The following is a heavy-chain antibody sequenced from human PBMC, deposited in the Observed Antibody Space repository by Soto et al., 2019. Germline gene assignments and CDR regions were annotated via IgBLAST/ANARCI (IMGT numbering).Heavy chain of an antibody. CDR1: GFTFSSYA. CDR3: AKEEERNYYDSSGYFVASGARGAPWFDP. J-gene: IGHJ5*02. CDR2: ISGSGGST. D-gene: IGHD3-22*01. V-gene: IGHV3-23*01. Sequence: GGSLRLSCAASGFTFSSYAMSWVRQAPGKGLEWVSAISGSGGSTYYADSVKGRFTISRDNSKNTLYLQMNSLRAEDTAVYYCAKEEERNYYDSSGYFVASGARGAPWFDPWGQGTLVTVSS.